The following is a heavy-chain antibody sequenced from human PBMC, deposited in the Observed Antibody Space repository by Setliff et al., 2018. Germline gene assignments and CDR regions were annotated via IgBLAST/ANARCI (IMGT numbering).Heavy chain of an antibody. Sequence: GGSLRLSCVASGFTFSSSWMHWVRQAPGKGLVWVSRIKSDGSYTNYADSVRGRFTISRDNARNSLYLQMNNLRAEDTAVYYCARDEVNCSGTKCYSGFDSWGQGTLVTVSS. D-gene: IGHD2-15*01. V-gene: IGHV3-74*01. CDR2: IKSDGSYT. CDR1: GFTFSSSW. J-gene: IGHJ4*02. CDR3: ARDEVNCSGTKCYSGFDS.